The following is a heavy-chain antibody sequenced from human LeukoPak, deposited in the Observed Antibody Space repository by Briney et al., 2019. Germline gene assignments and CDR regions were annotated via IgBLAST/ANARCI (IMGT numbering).Heavy chain of an antibody. CDR2: IIPILGIA. J-gene: IGHJ5*02. D-gene: IGHD6-19*01. Sequence: SVKVSCKASGGTFSSYAISWVRQAPGQGLEWMGRIIPILGIANYAQKFQGRVAITADKSTSTAYMELSSLRSEDTAVYYCARAVDSSGFDPWGQGTLVTVSS. CDR3: ARAVDSSGFDP. V-gene: IGHV1-69*04. CDR1: GGTFSSYA.